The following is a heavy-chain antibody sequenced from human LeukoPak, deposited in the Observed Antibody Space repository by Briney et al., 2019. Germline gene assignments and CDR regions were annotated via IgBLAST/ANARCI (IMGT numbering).Heavy chain of an antibody. J-gene: IGHJ4*02. V-gene: IGHV1-46*01. CDR2: INPSGGST. CDR3: ARELRVASAGPARDDY. Sequence: ASVKVSCKASGYTFTSYYMHWVRQAPGQGLEWMGIINPSGGSTSYAQKFQGRVTMTRDTSTSTVYMEMSSLRSEDTAVYYCARELRVASAGPARDDYWGQGTLVTVSS. D-gene: IGHD6-13*01. CDR1: GYTFTSYY.